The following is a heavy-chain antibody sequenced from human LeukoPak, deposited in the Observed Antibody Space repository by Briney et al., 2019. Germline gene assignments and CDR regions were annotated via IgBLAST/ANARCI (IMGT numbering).Heavy chain of an antibody. J-gene: IGHJ6*03. V-gene: IGHV1-2*02. CDR1: GYTFTGYY. CDR3: AREMSLAVAGITHYYYYMDV. CDR2: INPNSGGT. D-gene: IGHD6-19*01. Sequence: GASVKVSCKASGYTFTGYYMHWVRQAPGQGLEWMGWINPNSGGTNYAQKFQGRVTMTRDTSISTAYMELSRLRSDDTAVYYCAREMSLAVAGITHYYYYMDVWGKGTTVTVSS.